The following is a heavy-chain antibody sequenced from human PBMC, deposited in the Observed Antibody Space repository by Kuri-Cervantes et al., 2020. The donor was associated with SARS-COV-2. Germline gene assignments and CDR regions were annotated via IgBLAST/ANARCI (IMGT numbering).Heavy chain of an antibody. V-gene: IGHV1-69*04. Sequence: SVKVSCKASGGTFSSYAISWVRQAPGQGLEWMGRIIPILGTANYAQKFQGRVTITADKSTSTAYMELSSLRSEGTAVYYCAGSATGEGDYWGQGTLVTVSS. J-gene: IGHJ4*02. CDR1: GGTFSSYA. CDR3: AGSATGEGDY. CDR2: IIPILGTA. D-gene: IGHD7-27*01.